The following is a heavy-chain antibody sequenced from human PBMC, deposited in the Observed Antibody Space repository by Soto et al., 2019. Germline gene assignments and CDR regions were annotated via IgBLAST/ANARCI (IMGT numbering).Heavy chain of an antibody. CDR3: AKDRRKVVVAAPFDC. CDR1: GFTFSSYG. J-gene: IGHJ4*02. D-gene: IGHD2-15*01. V-gene: IGHV3-30*18. Sequence: QVQLVESGGGVVQPGRSLRLSCAASGFTFSSYGMHWVRQAPGKGLEWVAVISYDGSNKYYADSVKGRFTISRDNSKNTLYLQMNSLGAEDTVVYYCAKDRRKVVVAAPFDCWGQGTLVTVS. CDR2: ISYDGSNK.